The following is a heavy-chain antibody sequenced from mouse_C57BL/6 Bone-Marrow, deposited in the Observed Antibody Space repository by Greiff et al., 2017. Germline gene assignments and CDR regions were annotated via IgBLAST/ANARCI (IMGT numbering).Heavy chain of an antibody. CDR2: IDPSDSYT. CDR3: ARDSNAMDY. CDR1: GYTFTSYW. J-gene: IGHJ4*01. V-gene: IGHV1-50*01. Sequence: VQLQQPGAELVKPGASVKLSCKASGYTFTSYWMQWVKQRPGQGLEWIGEIDPSDSYTNYNQKFKGKATLTVDTSSSTAYMQLSSLTSEDSAVYYCARDSNAMDYWGQGTSVTGSS.